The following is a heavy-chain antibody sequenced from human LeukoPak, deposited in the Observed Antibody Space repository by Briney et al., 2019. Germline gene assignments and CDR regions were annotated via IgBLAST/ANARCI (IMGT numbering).Heavy chain of an antibody. D-gene: IGHD3-3*01. CDR2: INHSGST. Sequence: SSETLSLTCAVYGGSFSGYYWSWIRQPPGKGLEWIGEINHSGSTNYSPSLKSRVTISVDTSKNQFSLKLSSVTAADTAVYYCARGYYDFWSGYYSLSGGWFDPWGQGTLVTVSS. V-gene: IGHV4-34*01. CDR1: GGSFSGYY. J-gene: IGHJ5*02. CDR3: ARGYYDFWSGYYSLSGGWFDP.